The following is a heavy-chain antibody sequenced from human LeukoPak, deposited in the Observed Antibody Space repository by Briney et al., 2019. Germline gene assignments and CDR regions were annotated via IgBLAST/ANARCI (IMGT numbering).Heavy chain of an antibody. CDR3: ARVAGRSSGWYAYGNYFDY. CDR2: INHSGST. Sequence: SETLSLTCTVSGGSISSYYWSWIRQPPGKGLEWIGEINHSGSTYYNPSLKSRVTISVDTSKNQFSLKLSSVTAADTAVYYCARVAGRSSGWYAYGNYFDYWGQGTLVTVSS. V-gene: IGHV4-34*01. CDR1: GGSISSYY. D-gene: IGHD6-19*01. J-gene: IGHJ4*02.